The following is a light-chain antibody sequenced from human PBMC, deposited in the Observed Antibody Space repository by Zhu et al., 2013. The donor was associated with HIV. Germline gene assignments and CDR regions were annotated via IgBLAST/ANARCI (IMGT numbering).Light chain of an antibody. Sequence: QSVLTQPPSASGAPGQRVTISCAGTSSNIGANYDVHWYQQFPGTAPKLLIYTNFNRPSGVPDRFSGSKSGTSASLAITGLQAEDEADYYCSSYTSSSTPVFGTGTKVTVL. CDR2: TNF. V-gene: IGLV1-40*01. CDR3: SSYTSSSTPV. CDR1: SSNIGANYD. J-gene: IGLJ1*01.